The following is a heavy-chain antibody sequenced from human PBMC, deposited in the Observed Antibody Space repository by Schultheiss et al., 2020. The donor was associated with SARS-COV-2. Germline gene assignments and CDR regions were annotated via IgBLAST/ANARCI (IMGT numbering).Heavy chain of an antibody. J-gene: IGHJ5*02. CDR2: INHSGST. Sequence: GSLRLSCAVSGGSISSSNWWSWVRQPPGKGLEWIGEINHSGSTFYNSSLKSRVTISVDTSKNQFSLKLSSVTAADTAVYYCARRDNYYGSGSYNNWFDPWGQGTLVTVSS. D-gene: IGHD3-10*01. V-gene: IGHV4-4*02. CDR3: ARRDNYYGSGSYNNWFDP. CDR1: GGSISSSNW.